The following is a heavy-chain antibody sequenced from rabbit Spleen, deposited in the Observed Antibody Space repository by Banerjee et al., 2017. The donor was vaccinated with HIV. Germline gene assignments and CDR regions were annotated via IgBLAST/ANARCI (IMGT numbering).Heavy chain of an antibody. D-gene: IGHD1-1*01. Sequence: QSLEESGGDLVKPGASLTLTCTASGFSFSSRYYMCWVRQAPGKGLEWIACIYAGSSGSTYYASWAKGRFTISKTSSTTVTLQMTSLTAADTATYFCARDGAGGHYIDAYFDLWGPGTLVTVS. CDR2: IYAGSSGST. J-gene: IGHJ4*01. CDR1: GFSFSSRYY. V-gene: IGHV1S40*01. CDR3: ARDGAGGHYIDAYFDL.